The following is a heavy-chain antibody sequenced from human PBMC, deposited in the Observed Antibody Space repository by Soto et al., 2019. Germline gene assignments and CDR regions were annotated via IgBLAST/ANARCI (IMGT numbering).Heavy chain of an antibody. CDR1: GGSISSGGYY. D-gene: IGHD2-21*01. CDR2: NYYSGIT. Sequence: PSETLSLTCTVSGGSISSGGYYWTWIRQHPGKGLEWIGYNYYSGITYYNPSLKSRVTISVDTSKNQFSLKLNSVTAADTAVYYCARGDGCGGNCFYGMDVWGQGTTVTVSS. CDR3: ARGDGCGGNCFYGMDV. J-gene: IGHJ6*02. V-gene: IGHV4-31*03.